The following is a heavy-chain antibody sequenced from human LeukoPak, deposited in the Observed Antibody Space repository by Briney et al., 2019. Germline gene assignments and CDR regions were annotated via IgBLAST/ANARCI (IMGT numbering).Heavy chain of an antibody. V-gene: IGHV3-23*01. CDR1: GFTFSTFA. CDR2: IFPGGGEI. Sequence: TGGSLRLSCEASGFTFSTFAMIWVRQPPGKGLEWVSSIFPGGGEIHYADSVRGRFTISRDNSKSTLSLQMNSLRAEDTAIYYCATYRQVLLPFESWGQGTLVTVSS. D-gene: IGHD2/OR15-2a*01. J-gene: IGHJ4*02. CDR3: ATYRQVLLPFES.